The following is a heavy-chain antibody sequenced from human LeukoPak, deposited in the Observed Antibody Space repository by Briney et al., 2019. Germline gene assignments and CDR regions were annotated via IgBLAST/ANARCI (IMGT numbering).Heavy chain of an antibody. J-gene: IGHJ4*02. V-gene: IGHV4-39*01. D-gene: IGHD1-26*01. CDR3: ARTKSGSYHSPFDY. Sequence: SETLSLTCSVSGGSISSSAYYWGWIRQAPGKGLEWIGSVFHSGGTYYNPSLKSRVTISVDTSKNQFSLKLSSMTAADTALYYCARTKSGSYHSPFDYWGKGTLVTVSS. CDR2: VFHSGGT. CDR1: GGSISSSAYY.